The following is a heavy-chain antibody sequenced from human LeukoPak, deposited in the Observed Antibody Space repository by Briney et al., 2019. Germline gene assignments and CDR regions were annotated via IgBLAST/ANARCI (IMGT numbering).Heavy chain of an antibody. CDR3: ARVLHKRNYDSSDYYGS. CDR1: GFTFSSYS. CDR2: ISSSSSTI. D-gene: IGHD3-22*01. J-gene: IGHJ5*02. V-gene: IGHV3-48*01. Sequence: PGGSLRLSCAASGFTFSSYSMNWVRQAPGKGLEWISYISSSSSTIYYADSVKGRFTISRDNAKNSLYLQVNSLRAEDTAVYYCARVLHKRNYDSSDYYGSWGQGTLVTVSS.